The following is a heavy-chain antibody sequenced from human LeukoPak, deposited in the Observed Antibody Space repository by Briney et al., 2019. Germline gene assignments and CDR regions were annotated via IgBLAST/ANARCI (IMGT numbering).Heavy chain of an antibody. Sequence: PGGSLGLSCTASGFTFSTYWMSWVRQTPEKGLEWVANIKEDGSEEVYVDSVKGRLTISRDNAKSSLYLQMNSLRTEDTAVYYCARDPYSRSWSYGMDVWGQGTTVTVSS. V-gene: IGHV3-7*05. CDR2: IKEDGSEE. J-gene: IGHJ6*02. D-gene: IGHD6-13*01. CDR1: GFTFSTYW. CDR3: ARDPYSRSWSYGMDV.